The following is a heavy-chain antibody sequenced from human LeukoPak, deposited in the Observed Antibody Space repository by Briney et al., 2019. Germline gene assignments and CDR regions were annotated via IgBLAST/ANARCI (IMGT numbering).Heavy chain of an antibody. CDR3: ASTTMGTYYFDY. CDR1: GGSFSGYY. CDR2: INHSGST. V-gene: IGHV4-34*01. D-gene: IGHD5-18*01. J-gene: IGHJ4*02. Sequence: SETLSLTCAVYGGSFSGYYWSWIRQPPGKGLEWIGEINHSGSTNYNPSLKSRVTISVGTSKNQFSLKLSSVTAADTAVYYCASTTMGTYYFDYWGQGTLVTVSS.